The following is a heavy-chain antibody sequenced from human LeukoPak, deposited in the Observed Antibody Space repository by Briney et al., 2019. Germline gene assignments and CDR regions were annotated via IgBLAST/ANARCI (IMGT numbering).Heavy chain of an antibody. D-gene: IGHD3-3*01. V-gene: IGHV3-11*01. J-gene: IGHJ4*02. CDR1: GFTFSDYY. Sequence: GGSLRLSCAASGFTFSDYYMSWIRQAPGKGLEWVSYISSSGSTIYYADSVKGRFTISRDNAKNSLYLQMNSLRAEDTAVYYCAGYFDFWSGYHPVDHWGQGTLVTVSS. CDR3: AGYFDFWSGYHPVDH. CDR2: ISSSGSTI.